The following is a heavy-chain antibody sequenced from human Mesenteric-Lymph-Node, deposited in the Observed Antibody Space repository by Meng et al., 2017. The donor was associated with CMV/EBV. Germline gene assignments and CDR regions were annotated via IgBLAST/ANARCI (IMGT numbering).Heavy chain of an antibody. V-gene: IGHV3-53*01. D-gene: IGHD1-26*01. CDR2: IYSGGST. J-gene: IGHJ4*02. CDR3: VRDFRYSGSYSDFDY. CDR1: GFTVSSNY. Sequence: GGSLRLSCAASGFTVSSNYMSWVRQAPGKGLEWVSVIYSGGSTYYADSVKGRFTISRDNAQSSLHLQMDSLRAEDTAVYYCVRDFRYSGSYSDFDYWGQGTLVTVSS.